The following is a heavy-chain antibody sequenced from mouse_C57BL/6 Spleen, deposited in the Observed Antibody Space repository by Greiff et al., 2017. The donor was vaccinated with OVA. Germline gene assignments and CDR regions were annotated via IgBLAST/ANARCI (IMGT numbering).Heavy chain of an antibody. CDR1: GFTFSSYG. J-gene: IGHJ3*01. CDR3: ARHGDYPWFAY. V-gene: IGHV5-6*01. Sequence: EVQGVESGGDLVKPGGSLKLSCAASGFTFSSYGMSWVRQTPDKRLEWVATISSGGSYTYYPDSVKGRFTISRDNAKNTLYLQMSSLKSEDTAMYYCARHGDYPWFAYWGQGTLVTVSA. CDR2: ISSGGSYT. D-gene: IGHD2-4*01.